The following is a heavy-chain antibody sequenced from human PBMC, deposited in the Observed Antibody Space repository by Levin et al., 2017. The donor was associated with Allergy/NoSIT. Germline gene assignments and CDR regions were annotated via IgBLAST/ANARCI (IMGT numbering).Heavy chain of an antibody. CDR3: TSTTKY. J-gene: IGHJ4*02. V-gene: IGHV3-15*01. CDR1: GFTFNNTW. Sequence: ETLSLTCAASGFTFNNTWMNWVRQAPGKGLEWVGRIKSKTDGGTTDYAAPVKGRFTISRDDSKDTLFLQMNSLKTEDTAMYYCTSTTKYWGQGTLVTVSS. D-gene: IGHD1-26*01. CDR2: IKSKTDGGTT.